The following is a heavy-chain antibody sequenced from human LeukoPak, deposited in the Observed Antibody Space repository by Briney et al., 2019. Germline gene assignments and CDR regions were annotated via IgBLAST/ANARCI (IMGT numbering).Heavy chain of an antibody. V-gene: IGHV3-7*01. CDR1: GFSISSYW. CDR3: TRPTRESPWDY. D-gene: IGHD2-15*01. Sequence: GGSLRLSCAASGFSISSYWMGWVRQAPGTELEWVANMHPDGTEKYYVNSVRGRFTISRDNAKNSLDLQMNSVRADNTGFYYCTRPTRESPWDYWGQGTLVTVSS. CDR2: MHPDGTEK. J-gene: IGHJ4*02.